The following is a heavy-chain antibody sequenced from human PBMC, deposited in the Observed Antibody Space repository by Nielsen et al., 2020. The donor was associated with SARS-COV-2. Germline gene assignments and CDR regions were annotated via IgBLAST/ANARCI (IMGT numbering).Heavy chain of an antibody. CDR3: AREPMVRGVLPYYGMDV. CDR2: IYYSGST. CDR1: GGSVSSGSYY. D-gene: IGHD3-10*01. Sequence: SETLSLTCTVSGGSVSSGSYYWSWIRQPPGKGLEWIGYIYYSGSTNYNPSLKSRVTISVDTSKNQFSLKLSSATAADTAVYYCAREPMVRGVLPYYGMDVWGQGTTVTVSS. V-gene: IGHV4-61*01. J-gene: IGHJ6*02.